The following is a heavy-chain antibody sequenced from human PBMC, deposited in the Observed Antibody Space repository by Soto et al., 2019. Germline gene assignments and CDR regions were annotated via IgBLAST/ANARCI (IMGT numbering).Heavy chain of an antibody. D-gene: IGHD2-2*01. Sequence: QVQLVQSGAEVKKPGSSVKVSCKASGGTFSSYAISWVRQAPGQGLEWMGGIIPIFGTANYAQKFQGRVTITADESTSTAYMELISLRAEDTAVYYCAGVREDIVVVPAAMRYNYYMDVWGKGTTVTVSS. J-gene: IGHJ6*03. CDR1: GGTFSSYA. CDR3: AGVREDIVVVPAAMRYNYYMDV. CDR2: IIPIFGTA. V-gene: IGHV1-69*01.